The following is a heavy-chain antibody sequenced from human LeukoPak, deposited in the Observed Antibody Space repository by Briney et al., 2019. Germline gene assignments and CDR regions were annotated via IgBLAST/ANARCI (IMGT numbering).Heavy chain of an antibody. Sequence: PSETLSLTCTVSGGSIGPYYWSWIRQPPGKGLEWIGYIYSSANTNYNPSLKGRVTMSVDTSKNQFSLKLSSVTAADTAMYYCARSELLWFGKVNSGFDFWGQGTLVTVSS. CDR1: GGSIGPYY. D-gene: IGHD3-10*01. J-gene: IGHJ4*02. V-gene: IGHV4-59*01. CDR2: IYSSANT. CDR3: ARSELLWFGKVNSGFDF.